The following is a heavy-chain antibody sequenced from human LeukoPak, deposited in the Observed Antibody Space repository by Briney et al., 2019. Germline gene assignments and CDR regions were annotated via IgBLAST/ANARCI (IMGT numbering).Heavy chain of an antibody. CDR3: AKITMVRGVKGDWFDP. D-gene: IGHD3-10*01. CDR2: IRYDGSNK. Sequence: GGSLRLSCAASGFTFSDYYMSWIRQAPGKGLEWVAFIRYDGSNKYYGDSVKGRFTISRDNSKNTLYLQMNSLRAEDTAVYYCAKITMVRGVKGDWFDPWGQGTLVTVSS. J-gene: IGHJ5*02. CDR1: GFTFSDYY. V-gene: IGHV3-30*02.